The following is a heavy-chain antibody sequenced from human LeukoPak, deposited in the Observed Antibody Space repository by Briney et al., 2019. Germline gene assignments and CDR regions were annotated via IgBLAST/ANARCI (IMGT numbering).Heavy chain of an antibody. Sequence: GRSLRLSCAASGFTFSDYGMHWVRQAPGKGLEWVAAISYDGSNEYFGDSLKGRSTIYSDNSKNTLYLQMNRLRVEDTAVYYCARGEYSSSSGMDVWGQGTTVTVSS. D-gene: IGHD1-26*01. V-gene: IGHV3-30*03. J-gene: IGHJ6*02. CDR1: GFTFSDYG. CDR2: ISYDGSNE. CDR3: ARGEYSSSSGMDV.